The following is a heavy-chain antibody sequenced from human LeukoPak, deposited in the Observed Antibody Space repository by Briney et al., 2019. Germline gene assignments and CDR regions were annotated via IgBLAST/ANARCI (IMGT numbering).Heavy chain of an antibody. CDR1: GGSISSSSYY. CDR3: ARNIDDYMGY. J-gene: IGHJ4*02. V-gene: IGHV4-39*07. Sequence: PSETLSLTCTVSGGSISSSSYYWGWIRQPPGKGLEWIGSIYYSGSTYYNPSLKSRVTISVDTSKNQFSLKLSSVTAADTAVYYCARNIDDYMGYWGQGTLVTVSS. D-gene: IGHD5-24*01. CDR2: IYYSGST.